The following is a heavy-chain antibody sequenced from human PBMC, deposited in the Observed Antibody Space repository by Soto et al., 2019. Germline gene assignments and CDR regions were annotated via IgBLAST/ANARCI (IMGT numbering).Heavy chain of an antibody. CDR2: IYPGDSDT. CDR3: ARPIGYCSSTSCPPSAPDY. Sequence: GESLKISCKGSGYSFTSYWIGWVRQMPGKGLEWMGIIYPGDSDTRYSPSFQGQVTISADKSISTAYLQWSSLKASDTAMYYCARPIGYCSSTSCPPSAPDYWGQGTLVTVSS. D-gene: IGHD2-2*01. J-gene: IGHJ4*02. CDR1: GYSFTSYW. V-gene: IGHV5-51*01.